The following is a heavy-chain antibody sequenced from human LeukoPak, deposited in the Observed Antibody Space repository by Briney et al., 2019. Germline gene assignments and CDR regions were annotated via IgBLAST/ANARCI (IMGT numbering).Heavy chain of an antibody. CDR3: ERGGTINYYYIMDV. J-gene: IGHJ6*03. V-gene: IGHV3-20*04. D-gene: IGHD5-12*01. Sequence: PGGSLRLSCAASGFTFDDYGMSWGRQAPGKGLEWVCGMNWNGGSTGYADSVKRRFTISRDNDKKSLYLQMNSLRAEDTALYYCERGGTINYYYIMDVWGKGTTVTVSS. CDR2: MNWNGGST. CDR1: GFTFDDYG.